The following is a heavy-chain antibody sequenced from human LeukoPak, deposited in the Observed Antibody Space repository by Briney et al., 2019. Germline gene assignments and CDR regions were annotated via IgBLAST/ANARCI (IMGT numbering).Heavy chain of an antibody. D-gene: IGHD1-14*01. V-gene: IGHV3-7*01. J-gene: IGHJ4*02. CDR3: ARVDWHHESSTYYFDY. CDR1: GFTFSSYW. CDR2: IKQDGSEK. Sequence: PGGSLRLSCAASGFTFSSYWVSWARQAPGKGLEWVGNIKQDGSEKYYVDSVKGRFTISRDNDKNSLYLQMNSLRAEDTAVYYCARVDWHHESSTYYFDYWGQGTLVTVSS.